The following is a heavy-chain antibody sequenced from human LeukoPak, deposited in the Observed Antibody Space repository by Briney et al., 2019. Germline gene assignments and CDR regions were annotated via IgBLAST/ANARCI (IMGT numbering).Heavy chain of an antibody. V-gene: IGHV3-7*01. J-gene: IGHJ4*02. CDR1: GFTFTNYA. D-gene: IGHD1-1*01. Sequence: GGSLRLSCAASGFTFTNYAMSWVRQAPGKGLEWVANMDQDGSEENYVGSVKGRFTISRDDAKNSLYLQMSSLRAEDTAVYYCARESTEERPGCWGQGTLVTVSS. CDR2: MDQDGSEE. CDR3: ARESTEERPGC.